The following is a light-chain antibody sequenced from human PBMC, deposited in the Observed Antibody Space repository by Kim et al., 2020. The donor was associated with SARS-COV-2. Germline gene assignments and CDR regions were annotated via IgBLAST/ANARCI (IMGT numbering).Light chain of an antibody. Sequence: GQSFPLSCTGTSSDVVGYNYVSWYHQHPGKAPKLIIYDVSRRPSGVSNRFSGSKYGNTASLTISGLQAEDEADYYCSSYTRSTTVVFGGGTQLTVL. CDR2: DVS. CDR1: SSDVVGYNY. V-gene: IGLV2-14*04. J-gene: IGLJ2*01. CDR3: SSYTRSTTVV.